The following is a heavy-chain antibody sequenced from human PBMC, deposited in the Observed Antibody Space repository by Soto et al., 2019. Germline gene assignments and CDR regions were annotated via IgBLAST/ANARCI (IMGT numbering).Heavy chain of an antibody. J-gene: IGHJ6*02. Sequence: GGSLRLSCEVSGFIFSMYSISWVRQTPGKGLEWVAKIPQDGVDGHYADAVKGRFTISRDNGKNSLYLQMNNLRAEDTAVYYCARDHLILPAHDFFYGSDVWGRGATVTVSS. V-gene: IGHV3-7*03. CDR2: IPQDGVDG. CDR3: ARDHLILPAHDFFYGSDV. CDR1: GFIFSMYS. D-gene: IGHD2-21*02.